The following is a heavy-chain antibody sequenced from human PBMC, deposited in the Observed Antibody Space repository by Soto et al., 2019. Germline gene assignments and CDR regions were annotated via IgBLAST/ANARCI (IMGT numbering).Heavy chain of an antibody. V-gene: IGHV4-34*01. Sequence: VQLQQWGAGLLKPSETLSLTCAVYGGSFSDYYWSWIRQPPGKGLEWVGESNHSGSTNYNPSLKSRVTISVDKSKNQFSLKLSSVTAADTAVYYCAREGRYYASGRFWWFDPWGQGTLVTVSS. CDR2: SNHSGST. D-gene: IGHD3-10*01. CDR3: AREGRYYASGRFWWFDP. CDR1: GGSFSDYY. J-gene: IGHJ5*02.